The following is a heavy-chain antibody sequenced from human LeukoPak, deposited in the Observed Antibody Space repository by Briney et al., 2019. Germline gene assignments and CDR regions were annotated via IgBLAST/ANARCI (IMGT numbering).Heavy chain of an antibody. V-gene: IGHV1-69*05. CDR3: ARTIVVVPAAIPPDLYLDY. CDR2: IIPIFGTA. Sequence: GSSVKVSCKASGGTFSSYAISWVRQAPGQGLEWMGGIIPIFGTANYAQKFQGRVTITTDESTSTAYMELSSLRSEDTAVYYCARTIVVVPAAIPPDLYLDYWGQGTLVTVSS. CDR1: GGTFSSYA. J-gene: IGHJ4*02. D-gene: IGHD2-2*02.